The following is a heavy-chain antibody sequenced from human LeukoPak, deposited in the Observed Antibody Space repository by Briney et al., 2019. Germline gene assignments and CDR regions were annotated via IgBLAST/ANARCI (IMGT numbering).Heavy chain of an antibody. J-gene: IGHJ4*02. D-gene: IGHD3-22*01. CDR3: AKEVGDSSGYYFPPDY. CDR1: GFTFSSYG. V-gene: IGHV3-30*02. Sequence: GGSLRLSCAASGFTFSSYGMHWVRQAPGKGLEWVAFIRYDGSNKYYADSVKGRFTISRDSSKNTLYLQMNSLRAEDTAVYYCAKEVGDSSGYYFPPDYWGQGTLVTVSS. CDR2: IRYDGSNK.